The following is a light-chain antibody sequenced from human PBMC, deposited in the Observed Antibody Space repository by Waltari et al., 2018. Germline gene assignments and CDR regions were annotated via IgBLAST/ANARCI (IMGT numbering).Light chain of an antibody. CDR2: KDS. CDR1: ALAQQY. Sequence: SSELTQPPSVSVSPGHTARITCSGDALAQQYSYWYQTKSGQAPVLVIYKDSNRPPGTPERFSGSSSGTTVTLTISGVQTEDEADYYCQSSDTLTSWVFGGGTKLTVL. CDR3: QSSDTLTSWV. J-gene: IGLJ3*02. V-gene: IGLV3-25*03.